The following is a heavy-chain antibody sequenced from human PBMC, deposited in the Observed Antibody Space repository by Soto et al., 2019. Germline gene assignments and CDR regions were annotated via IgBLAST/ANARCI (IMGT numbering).Heavy chain of an antibody. CDR1: GGTFSSYA. J-gene: IGHJ6*02. V-gene: IGHV1-69*13. D-gene: IGHD4-4*01. CDR3: ARSEYSNFPYCYYGMDV. CDR2: IIPIFGTA. Sequence: SVKVPCKASGGTFSSYAISWVRQAPGQGLEWMGGIIPIFGTANYAQKFQGRVTITADESTSTAYMELSSLRSEDTAVYYCARSEYSNFPYCYYGMDVWGQGTTVTVYS.